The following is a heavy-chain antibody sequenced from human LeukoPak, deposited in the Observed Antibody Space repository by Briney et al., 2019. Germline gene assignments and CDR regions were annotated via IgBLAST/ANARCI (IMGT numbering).Heavy chain of an antibody. V-gene: IGHV3-11*06. Sequence: GGSLRLSCAASGFPFSDYYMTWLRQAPWKGLEWVSYISSSGDYTNYADSVKGRFTISRDNAKNSLYLQMNSLRAEDAAVYYCAKWAEVADYWGQGTLVTVSS. CDR2: ISSSGDYT. CDR1: GFPFSDYY. J-gene: IGHJ4*02. D-gene: IGHD5-12*01. CDR3: AKWAEVADY.